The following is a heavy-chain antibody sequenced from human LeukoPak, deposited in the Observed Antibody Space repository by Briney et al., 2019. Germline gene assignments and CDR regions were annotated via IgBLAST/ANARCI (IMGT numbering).Heavy chain of an antibody. CDR2: ISGSGGST. D-gene: IGHD6-13*01. J-gene: IGHJ4*02. Sequence: SGGSLRLSCAASGFTFSSYAMSWVRQAPGKGLEWVSAISGSGGSTYYADSVKGRFTISRDNSKNTLYLQMNSLRAEDTAVYYCAKDAIIAAAGRDDYFDYWGQGTLVTVSS. CDR1: GFTFSSYA. V-gene: IGHV3-23*01. CDR3: AKDAIIAAAGRDDYFDY.